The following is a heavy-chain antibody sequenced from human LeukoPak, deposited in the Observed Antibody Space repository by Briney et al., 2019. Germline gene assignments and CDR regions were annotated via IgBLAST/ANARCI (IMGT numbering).Heavy chain of an antibody. CDR1: GYTFTGYY. Sequence: ASVKVSRKASGYTFTGYYMHWVRQAPGQGLEWMGWINPNSGGTNYAQKFQGRVTMTRDTSISTAYMELSRLRSDDTAVYYCARGPSRGVVVPAATTQDFDYWGQGTLVTVSS. J-gene: IGHJ4*02. CDR2: INPNSGGT. CDR3: ARGPSRGVVVPAATTQDFDY. V-gene: IGHV1-2*02. D-gene: IGHD2-2*01.